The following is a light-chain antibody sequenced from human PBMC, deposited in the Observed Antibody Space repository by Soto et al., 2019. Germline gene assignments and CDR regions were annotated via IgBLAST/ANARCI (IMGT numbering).Light chain of an antibody. J-gene: IGLJ2*01. CDR1: SGHSSYA. CDR3: QTWGTGIHVV. Sequence: QPVLTQSPSASASLGASVKLTCTLSSGHSSYAIAWHQQQPEKGPRYLMKLNSDGSHRKGDGIPDRFSGSSSGAERYLTISSLQSEDEADYYCQTWGTGIHVVFGGGTKLTVL. V-gene: IGLV4-69*01. CDR2: LNSDGSH.